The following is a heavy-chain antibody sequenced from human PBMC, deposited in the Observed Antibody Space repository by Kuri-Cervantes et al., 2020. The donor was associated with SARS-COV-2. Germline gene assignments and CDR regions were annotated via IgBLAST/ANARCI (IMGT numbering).Heavy chain of an antibody. CDR1: GFTFSSYN. CDR3: ARDEQWLVDY. J-gene: IGHJ4*02. CDR2: ISSSSGTI. V-gene: IGHV3-48*01. Sequence: GESLKISCAASGFTFSSYNMNWVRQAPGKGLEWVSYISSSSGTIYYADSVKGRFTISRDNAKNSLYLQMNSLRSDDTAVYYCARDEQWLVDYWGQGTLVTVSS. D-gene: IGHD6-19*01.